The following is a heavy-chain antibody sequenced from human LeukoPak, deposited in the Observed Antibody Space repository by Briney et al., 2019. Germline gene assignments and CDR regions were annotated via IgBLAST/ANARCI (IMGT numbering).Heavy chain of an antibody. CDR1: AFTLTNHD. J-gene: IGHJ4*02. CDR2: ISYDGTKQ. V-gene: IGHV3-30*03. D-gene: IGHD5-18*01. CDR3: ARNIIIAMVTATYLDY. Sequence: GGSLRLSCAGYAFTLTNHDTQCVRQAPGKGLEWVAAISYDGTKQYYADSVRGRFTVSTANAKNRLSLVMNNVRREDTAVYFCARNIIIAMVTATYLDYWGQGTLVTVSS.